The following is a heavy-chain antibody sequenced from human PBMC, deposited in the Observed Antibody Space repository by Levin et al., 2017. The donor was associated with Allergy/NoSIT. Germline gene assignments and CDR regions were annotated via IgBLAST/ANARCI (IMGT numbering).Heavy chain of an antibody. J-gene: IGHJ3*01. CDR1: GFQFSLYG. V-gene: IGHV3-30*18. CDR3: AKRGYCSGNTCQSHDAIDV. CDR2: IVFDGNDQ. D-gene: IGHD2-15*01. Sequence: GESLKISCAASGFQFSLYGMHWVRQAPGKGLEWVALIVFDGNDQYYAASVQGRFTISRDNSKNTLYLQMSSLRENDTAIYYCAKRGYCSGNTCQSHDAIDVWGQGTLVIVSS.